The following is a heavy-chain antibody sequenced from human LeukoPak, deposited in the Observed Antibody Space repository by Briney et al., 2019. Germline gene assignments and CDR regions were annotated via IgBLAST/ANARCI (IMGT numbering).Heavy chain of an antibody. CDR3: AADYYGSGSYYRRRGYYYYMDV. J-gene: IGHJ6*03. CDR1: GYTFTGYY. Sequence: ASVKVSCKASGYTFTGYYMHWVRQARGQGLEWMGWINSNSGGTNYAQKFQGRVTMTRDTSISTAYMELSRLRSDDTAVYYCAADYYGSGSYYRRRGYYYYMDVWGKGTTVTVSS. D-gene: IGHD3-10*01. CDR2: INSNSGGT. V-gene: IGHV1-2*02.